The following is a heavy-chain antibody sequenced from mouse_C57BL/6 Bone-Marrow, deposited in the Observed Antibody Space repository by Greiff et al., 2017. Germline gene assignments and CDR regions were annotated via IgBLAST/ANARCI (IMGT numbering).Heavy chain of an antibody. Sequence: VQRVESGAELMKPGASVKLSCKATGYTFTGYWIEWVKQRPGHGLEWIGEILPGSGSTNYNEKFKGKATFTANTYSNTAYMQLSSLTSEDSAIYYCARRGGSGYWFAYWGQGTLVTVSA. J-gene: IGHJ3*01. CDR1: GYTFTGYW. CDR3: ARRGGSGYWFAY. CDR2: ILPGSGST. V-gene: IGHV1-9*01. D-gene: IGHD3-2*02.